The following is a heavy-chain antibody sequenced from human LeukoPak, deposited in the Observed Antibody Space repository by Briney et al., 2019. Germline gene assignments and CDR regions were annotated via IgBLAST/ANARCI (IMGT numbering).Heavy chain of an antibody. J-gene: IGHJ4*02. V-gene: IGHV4-39*01. CDR2: TYYRGST. Sequence: SETLSLTCTVSGGSVSSSNYYWGWIRQTPGKGLEWIGSTYYRGSTEYNPSLKSRVTISVDTSKNQFSLKLSSVTAADTAVYYCVRQGGYSHGSVLGHWGQGTLVTVSS. D-gene: IGHD5-18*01. CDR1: GGSVSSSNYY. CDR3: VRQGGYSHGSVLGH.